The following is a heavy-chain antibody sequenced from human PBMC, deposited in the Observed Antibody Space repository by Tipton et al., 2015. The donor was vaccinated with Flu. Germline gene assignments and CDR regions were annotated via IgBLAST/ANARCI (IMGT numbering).Heavy chain of an antibody. CDR2: IYTSGST. V-gene: IGHV4-4*07. Sequence: TLSLTCTVSGGSISRDYWSWIRRPAGKGLEWIGRIYTSGSTRYNPSLESRVTMSVDTSKNHFSLRLSSVTAADTAVYYCARDPGSRMFDPWGQGTLVTVSS. CDR3: ARDPGSRMFDP. D-gene: IGHD6-13*01. J-gene: IGHJ5*02. CDR1: GGSISRDY.